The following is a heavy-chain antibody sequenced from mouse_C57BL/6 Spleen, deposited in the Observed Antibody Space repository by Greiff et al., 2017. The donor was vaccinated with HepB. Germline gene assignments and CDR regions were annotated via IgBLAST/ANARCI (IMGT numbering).Heavy chain of an antibody. Sequence: VQLQQSGAELARPGASVKLSCKASGYTSTSYGISWVRQRTGQGLEWIGEIYPRSGNTYYNEKFKGKATLTADKSSSTAYMELRSLTSEDSAVYFCARQDDGYGAMDYWGQGTSVTVSS. CDR1: GYTSTSYG. V-gene: IGHV1-81*01. CDR3: ARQDDGYGAMDY. D-gene: IGHD2-3*01. CDR2: IYPRSGNT. J-gene: IGHJ4*01.